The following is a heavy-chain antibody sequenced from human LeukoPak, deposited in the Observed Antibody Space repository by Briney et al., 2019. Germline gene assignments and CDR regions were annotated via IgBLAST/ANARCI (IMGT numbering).Heavy chain of an antibody. CDR2: ISGSGGST. Sequence: PGASLRLSCAASGFTFSSYAMSWVRQAPGKGLEWVSAISGSGGSTYYADSVKGRFTISRDNSKNTLYLQMNSLRAEDTAVYYCARDESRDRDYDYVWGSAQGAFGIWGQGTMVTVSS. CDR1: GFTFSSYA. V-gene: IGHV3-23*01. D-gene: IGHD3-16*01. J-gene: IGHJ3*02. CDR3: ARDESRDRDYDYVWGSAQGAFGI.